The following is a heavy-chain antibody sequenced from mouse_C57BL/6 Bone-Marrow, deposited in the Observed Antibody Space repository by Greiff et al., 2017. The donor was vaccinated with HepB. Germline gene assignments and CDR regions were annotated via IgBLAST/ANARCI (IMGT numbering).Heavy chain of an antibody. CDR3: ASSTVVAHYAMDY. J-gene: IGHJ4*01. Sequence: EVQLQQSGPVLVKPGASVKMSCKASGYTFTDYYMNWVKQSHGKRLEWIGVINPYNGGTSYNQKFKGKATLTVDKSSSTAYMELNSLTSEDSAVYYCASSTVVAHYAMDYWGQGTSVTVSS. V-gene: IGHV1-19*01. CDR2: INPYNGGT. D-gene: IGHD1-1*01. CDR1: GYTFTDYY.